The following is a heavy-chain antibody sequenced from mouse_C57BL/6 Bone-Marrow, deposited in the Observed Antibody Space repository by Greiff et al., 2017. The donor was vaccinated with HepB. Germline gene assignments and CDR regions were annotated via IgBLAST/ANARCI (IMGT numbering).Heavy chain of an antibody. V-gene: IGHV1-59*01. Sequence: VQLQQPGAELVRPGTSVKSSCKASGYTFTSYWMHWVKQRPGQGLEWIGVIDPSDSYTNYNQKFKGKATLTVDTSSSTAYMQLSSLTSEDSAVYYCAREDPYYGSSFDYWGQGTTLTVSS. CDR2: IDPSDSYT. D-gene: IGHD1-1*01. CDR3: AREDPYYGSSFDY. J-gene: IGHJ2*01. CDR1: GYTFTSYW.